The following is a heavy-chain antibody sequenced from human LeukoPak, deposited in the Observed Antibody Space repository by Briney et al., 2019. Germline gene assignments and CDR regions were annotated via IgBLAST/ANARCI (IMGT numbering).Heavy chain of an antibody. CDR2: ISDSGTGT. CDR1: GFTFDDCA. J-gene: IGHJ4*02. CDR3: AKDKRVAARPEGDY. Sequence: GRSLRLSCAASGFTFDDCAMHWARQAPGKGLEWVSGISDSGTGTYYADSVKGRFTISRDNSKNTLYLLMNSLRAEDTALYYCAKDKRVAARPEGDYWGQGTLVTVSS. V-gene: IGHV3-23*01. D-gene: IGHD6-6*01.